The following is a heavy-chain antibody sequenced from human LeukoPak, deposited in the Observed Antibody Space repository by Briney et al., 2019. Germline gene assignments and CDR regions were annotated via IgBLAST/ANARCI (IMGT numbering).Heavy chain of an antibody. J-gene: IGHJ3*02. CDR1: GYTFTGYY. CDR2: INPNSGGT. Sequence: ASVKVSCKASGYTFTGYYMHWVRQAPGQGLEWMGWINPNSGGTNYAQKFQGRVTMTRDTSITTAYMELSRLRSDDTAVYYCARDRDRDDAFDTWGQGTMVTVSS. CDR3: ARDRDRDDAFDT. V-gene: IGHV1-2*02.